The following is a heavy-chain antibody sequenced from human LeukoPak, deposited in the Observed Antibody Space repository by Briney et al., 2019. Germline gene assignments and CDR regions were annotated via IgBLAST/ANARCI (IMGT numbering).Heavy chain of an antibody. J-gene: IGHJ4*02. CDR3: AREVGYCSGGSCYSYFDY. V-gene: IGHV4-59*01. Sequence: PSETLTLTCTVSGGSISSYYWSWIRQPPGKGLEWIGYIYYSGSTNYNASLTNRVTISVDTSKNQFSLKLSSVTAADTAVYYCAREVGYCSGGSCYSYFDYWGQGTLVTVSS. CDR2: IYYSGST. D-gene: IGHD2-15*01. CDR1: GGSISSYY.